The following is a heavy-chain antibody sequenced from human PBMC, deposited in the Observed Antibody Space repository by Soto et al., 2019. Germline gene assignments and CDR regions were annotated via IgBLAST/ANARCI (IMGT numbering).Heavy chain of an antibody. D-gene: IGHD3-16*02. V-gene: IGHV4-39*01. Sequence: SETLSLTCTVSGVSISGTSYYWGWIRQTPANGLEWIGTIYYSGETFYNPSPKSRVTISIDTSKNHFSLNLTSVTAADTAIYYCARHWSFWGQGALVTAAS. CDR1: GVSISGTSYY. J-gene: IGHJ1*01. CDR3: ARHWSF. CDR2: IYYSGET.